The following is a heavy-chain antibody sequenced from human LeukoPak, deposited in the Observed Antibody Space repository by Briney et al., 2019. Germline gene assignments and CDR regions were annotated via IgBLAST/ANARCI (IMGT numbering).Heavy chain of an antibody. CDR2: INHSGST. CDR3: ARPQPPYYYDSSGYYYDY. CDR1: GGSFSGYY. Sequence: SETLSLTCAVYGGSFSGYYWSWIRQPPGKGLEWIGEINHSGSTNYNPSLKSRDTISVDTSKNQFSLKLSSVTAADTAVYYCARPQPPYYYDSSGYYYDYWGQGTLVTVSS. V-gene: IGHV4-34*01. D-gene: IGHD3-22*01. J-gene: IGHJ4*02.